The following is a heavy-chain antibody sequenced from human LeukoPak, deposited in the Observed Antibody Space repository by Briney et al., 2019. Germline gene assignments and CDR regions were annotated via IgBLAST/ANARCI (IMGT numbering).Heavy chain of an antibody. CDR1: GGSISSSSYY. CDR3: ARHSVVVRGSYYFDY. V-gene: IGHV4-39*01. D-gene: IGHD3-10*01. Sequence: ESSETLSLTCTVSGGSISSSSYYWGWIRQPPGKGLEWIGSTYYSGSTYYNPSLKSRVTISVDTSKNQFSLKLSSVTAADTAVYYCARHSVVVRGSYYFDYWGQGTLVTVSS. J-gene: IGHJ4*02. CDR2: TYYSGST.